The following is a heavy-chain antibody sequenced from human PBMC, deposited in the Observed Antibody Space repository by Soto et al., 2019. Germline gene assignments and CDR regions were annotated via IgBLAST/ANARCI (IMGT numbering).Heavy chain of an antibody. Sequence: QVQLVQSGAEVRKPGASVKVSCQASGYTFTAYDINWVRLATGQGLEWMGWMNPNSGNTGYAQKFQDRVTMTRSTSISTAYMELSRLRSEDTAVYYCAKRRGYGSGGKDAFDIWGQGTLVTVSS. J-gene: IGHJ3*02. D-gene: IGHD3-10*01. V-gene: IGHV1-8*01. CDR1: GYTFTAYD. CDR3: AKRRGYGSGGKDAFDI. CDR2: MNPNSGNT.